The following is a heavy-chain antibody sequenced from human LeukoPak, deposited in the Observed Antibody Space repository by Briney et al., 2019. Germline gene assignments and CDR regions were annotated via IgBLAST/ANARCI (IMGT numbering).Heavy chain of an antibody. V-gene: IGHV1-46*02. CDR1: GYTFNNHY. Sequence: GASVKVSCKASGYTFNNHYMYWVRQAPGQGLKWMGVINPSGGSTSYAQNFQGRVTMTRDTATRTVYMEVNSLRSEDTAVYYCARQGTYSSAIGMGYWGQGTLVTVSS. J-gene: IGHJ4*02. CDR2: INPSGGST. CDR3: ARQGTYSSAIGMGY. D-gene: IGHD6-19*01.